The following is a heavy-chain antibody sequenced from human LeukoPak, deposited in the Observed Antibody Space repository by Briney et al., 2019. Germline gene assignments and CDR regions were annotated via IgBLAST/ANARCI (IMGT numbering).Heavy chain of an antibody. V-gene: IGHV3-23*01. Sequence: GSLRLSCAASGFTFSSYAMSWVRQAPGKGLEWVSAISGSGGSTYYADSVKGRFTISRDNSKNMLYLQMNSLRAEDTAVYYCAKGKEWERSPYWGQGTLVTVSS. D-gene: IGHD1-26*01. CDR3: AKGKEWERSPY. CDR1: GFTFSSYA. CDR2: ISGSGGST. J-gene: IGHJ4*02.